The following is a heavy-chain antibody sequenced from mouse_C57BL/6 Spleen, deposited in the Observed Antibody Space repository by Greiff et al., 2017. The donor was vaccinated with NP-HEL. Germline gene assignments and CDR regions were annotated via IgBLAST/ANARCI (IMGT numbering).Heavy chain of an antibody. V-gene: IGHV1-69*01. Sequence: QVQLQQPGAELVMPGASVKLSCKASGYTFTSYWMHWVKQRPGQGLEWIGEIDPSDSYTNYNQKFKGKSTLTVDKSSSTAYMQLSSLTSEDSAVYYCARRGGVTTDFDYWGQGTTLTVSS. CDR2: IDPSDSYT. J-gene: IGHJ2*01. D-gene: IGHD1-1*01. CDR3: ARRGGVTTDFDY. CDR1: GYTFTSYW.